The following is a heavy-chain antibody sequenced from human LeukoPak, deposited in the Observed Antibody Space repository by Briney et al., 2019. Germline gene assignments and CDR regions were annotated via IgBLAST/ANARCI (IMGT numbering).Heavy chain of an antibody. J-gene: IGHJ4*02. CDR2: INQDGNTK. CDR3: ARDPAYGALDY. Sequence: GGSLRLSCAASGFTFSDSWMNWVRQAPGRGLEWVAEINQDGNTKSYMDSVEGRFTISRDNARNSMYLQMSSLRAEDTAVYYCARDPAYGALDYWGQGTLVTVSS. D-gene: IGHD4-17*01. CDR1: GFTFSDSW. V-gene: IGHV3-7*01.